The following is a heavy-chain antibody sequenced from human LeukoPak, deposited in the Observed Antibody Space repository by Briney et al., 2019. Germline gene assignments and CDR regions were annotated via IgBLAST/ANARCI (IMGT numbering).Heavy chain of an antibody. CDR2: IIPIFGTA. Sequence: GASVKVSCKASGGTFSGYAISWVRQAPGQGLEWMGGIIPIFGTANYAQKFQGRVTITTDESTSTAYMELSSLRSEDTAVYYCARSFRWPSDAFDIWGQGTMVTVSS. J-gene: IGHJ3*02. V-gene: IGHV1-69*05. CDR1: GGTFSGYA. D-gene: IGHD4-23*01. CDR3: ARSFRWPSDAFDI.